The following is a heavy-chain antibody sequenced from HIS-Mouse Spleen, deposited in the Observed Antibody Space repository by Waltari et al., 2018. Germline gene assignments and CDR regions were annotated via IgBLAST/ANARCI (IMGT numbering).Heavy chain of an antibody. D-gene: IGHD3-10*01. CDR1: GFTFSSYR. CDR3: ARARGEEPAPLHSDY. V-gene: IGHV3-21*01. J-gene: IGHJ4*02. Sequence: EVQLVESGGGLVKPGGSLRLSCADSGFTFSSYRMNWVRRDPGKGLEWVSSISSSSSYIYYADSVKGRFTISRDNAKNSLYLQMNSLRAEDTAVYYCARARGEEPAPLHSDYWGQGTLVTVSS. CDR2: ISSSSSYI.